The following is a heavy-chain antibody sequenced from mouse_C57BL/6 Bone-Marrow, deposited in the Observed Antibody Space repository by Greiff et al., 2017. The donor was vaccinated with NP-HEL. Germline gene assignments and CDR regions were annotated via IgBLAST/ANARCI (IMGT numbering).Heavy chain of an antibody. V-gene: IGHV1-42*01. CDR3: ARYGTSSPYYFDD. CDR1: GYSFTGYY. D-gene: IGHD2-1*01. Sequence: VQLQQSGPELVKPGASVKISCKASGYSFTGYYMNWVKQSPEKSLEWIGEINPRTGGTTYNQKFKAKATLTVDKSSSTAYMQLKSLTSEDSAVYYCARYGTSSPYYFDDWGKGTTLTGSS. J-gene: IGHJ2*01. CDR2: INPRTGGT.